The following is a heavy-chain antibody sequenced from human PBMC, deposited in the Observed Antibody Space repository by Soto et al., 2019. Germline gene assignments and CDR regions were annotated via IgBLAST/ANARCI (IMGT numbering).Heavy chain of an antibody. CDR3: AKRRGAGGHFDY. CDR2: VSSGGGT. Sequence: GGSLRLSCAASGFTFNSYAMNWVRQAPGKGLAWVSVVSSGGGTHYADSVKGRFTVSRDNSKNTLSLQMNSLRADDTAVYYCAKRRGAGGHFDYWGQGALVTVSS. J-gene: IGHJ4*02. V-gene: IGHV3-23*01. D-gene: IGHD2-15*01. CDR1: GFTFNSYA.